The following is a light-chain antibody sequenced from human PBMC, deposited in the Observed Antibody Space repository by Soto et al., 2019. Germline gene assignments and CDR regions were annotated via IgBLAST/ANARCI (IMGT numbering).Light chain of an antibody. CDR3: SSYTGSSSVF. CDR2: EVR. V-gene: IGLV2-14*01. CDR1: SSDIGTYNF. J-gene: IGLJ2*01. Sequence: QSALTQPASVSGSPGQSITISCTGTSSDIGTYNFVSWYQQHPGKAPKLIIYEVRNRPSGVSNRFSGSKSGSTASLTISGLQDMDEADYYCSSYTGSSSVFFGGGTQLTVL.